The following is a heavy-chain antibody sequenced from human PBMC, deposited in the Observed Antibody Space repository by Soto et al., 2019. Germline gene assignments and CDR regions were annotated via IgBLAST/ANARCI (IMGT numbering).Heavy chain of an antibody. J-gene: IGHJ6*02. V-gene: IGHV3-53*01. Sequence: GGSLRLSCAASGFTVSSNYMSWVRQAPGKGLEWVSVIYSGGSTYYADSVKGRFTISRDNSKNTLYLQMNSLRAEDTAVYYCARANWNYAGHYYGMDVWGQGTTVTVSS. D-gene: IGHD1-7*01. CDR1: GFTVSSNY. CDR3: ARANWNYAGHYYGMDV. CDR2: IYSGGST.